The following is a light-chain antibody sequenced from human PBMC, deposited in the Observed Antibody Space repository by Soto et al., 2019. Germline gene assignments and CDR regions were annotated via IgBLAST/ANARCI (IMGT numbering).Light chain of an antibody. Sequence: EIVLTQSPGTLSLCPGERATLSCRASQSVSSSYLAWYQQKPGQAPRLLIYGASSRATGIPDRFSGSGSGTYFTLPISRLEPEDFAVYYCQQFGSSPLFTFGPGAKVDVK. CDR1: QSVSSSY. V-gene: IGKV3-20*01. CDR2: GAS. J-gene: IGKJ3*01. CDR3: QQFGSSPLFT.